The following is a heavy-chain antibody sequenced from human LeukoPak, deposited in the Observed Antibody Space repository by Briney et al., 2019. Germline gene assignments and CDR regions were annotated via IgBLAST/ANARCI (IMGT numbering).Heavy chain of an antibody. CDR1: GYTFTGYY. D-gene: IGHD5-18*01. CDR3: ARNRGYSYGYGDY. V-gene: IGHV1-8*02. Sequence: ASVKVSCKASGYTFTGYYMHWVRQATGQGLEWMGWMNPNSGNTDYAQKLQGRVTMATDTSTSTAYMELRSLRSDDTAVYYCARNRGYSYGYGDYWGQGTLVTVSS. CDR2: MNPNSGNT. J-gene: IGHJ4*02.